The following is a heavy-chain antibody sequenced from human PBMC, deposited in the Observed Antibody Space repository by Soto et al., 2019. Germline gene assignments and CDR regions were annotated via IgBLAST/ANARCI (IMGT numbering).Heavy chain of an antibody. CDR1: GFTFSSYD. J-gene: IGHJ4*02. CDR3: AKAGIAVSGTIDY. CDR2: ISYDGSNK. D-gene: IGHD6-19*01. Sequence: QVQLVESGGGVVQPGRSLSLSCAASGFTFSSYDMHWVRQAPGKGLEWVALISYDGSNKYYADSVKGRFTISRDNSKNTLYLQMNSLRAEDTAVYYCAKAGIAVSGTIDYWGQGTLVTVSS. V-gene: IGHV3-30*18.